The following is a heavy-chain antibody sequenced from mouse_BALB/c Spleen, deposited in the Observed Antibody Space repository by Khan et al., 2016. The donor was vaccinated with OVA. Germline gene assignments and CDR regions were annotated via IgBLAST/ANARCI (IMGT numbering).Heavy chain of an antibody. CDR2: INPNNGDA. D-gene: IGHD4-1*01. Sequence: QVHVKQSGAELVKPGASVKLSCKASGYIFTSYYMYWVKQRPGQGLEWIGEINPNNGDANFNEKFKNKAALTVDKSSNTAYIQLSSLTSEDSAVYYCTRSGDGTFAYWGQGTLVTVSA. CDR1: GYIFTSYY. J-gene: IGHJ3*01. V-gene: IGHV1S81*02. CDR3: TRSGDGTFAY.